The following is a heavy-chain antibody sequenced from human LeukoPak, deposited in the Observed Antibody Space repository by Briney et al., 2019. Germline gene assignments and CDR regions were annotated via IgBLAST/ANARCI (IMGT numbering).Heavy chain of an antibody. CDR1: GFTLSSYP. D-gene: IGHD6-19*01. V-gene: IGHV3-23*01. CDR3: AKGLAVSTSYFDS. CDR2: IGAGGGAT. Sequence: PGGSLRLSCAASGFTLSSYPMSWVRQTPGKGLEWVSTIGAGGGATYYADSVKGRFTFSTDNSKNTLSLQMNSLKAEDTAVYYCAKGLAVSTSYFDSWGQGTLVTVSS. J-gene: IGHJ4*02.